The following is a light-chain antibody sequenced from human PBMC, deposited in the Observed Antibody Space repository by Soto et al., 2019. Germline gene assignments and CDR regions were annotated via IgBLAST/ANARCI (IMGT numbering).Light chain of an antibody. CDR1: QSVSSN. V-gene: IGKV3-15*01. Sequence: IVMTQSPATLSVSPGERATLSCRASQSVSSNLAWYQQRPGQAPRLLIYGALTRASGIPARFVGSGSGTACTLPISSLQSEDVAVYYCQQNNNWPRTFGQGTKVDIK. CDR2: GAL. J-gene: IGKJ1*01. CDR3: QQNNNWPRT.